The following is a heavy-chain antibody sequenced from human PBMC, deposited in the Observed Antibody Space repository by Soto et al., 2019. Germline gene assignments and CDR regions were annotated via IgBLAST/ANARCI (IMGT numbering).Heavy chain of an antibody. D-gene: IGHD5-12*01. CDR1: GDSISSGGYY. V-gene: IGHV4-31*03. J-gene: IGHJ4*02. CDR3: ARLAVDGNFDY. Sequence: QVQLQESGPGLVKPSQTLSLTCTVSGDSISSGGYYWSWVRQHPGKGLEWIGYIYYSGRAFYNPSLQSRVTLSVNTSKNNFSLKVTSVTAADTAVYYCARLAVDGNFDYWGQGALVTVSS. CDR2: IYYSGRA.